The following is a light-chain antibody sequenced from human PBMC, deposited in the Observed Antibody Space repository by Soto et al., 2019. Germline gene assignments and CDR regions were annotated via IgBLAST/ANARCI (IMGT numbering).Light chain of an antibody. CDR3: QSYGV. J-gene: IGLJ2*01. Sequence: QSVLTQPPSVSGAPGQRVTISCTGSSSNIGAGYDVHWYQQLPGTAPKLLIYGNSNRPSGVPDRFSGSKSGTSASLAITGLRAEDEADYYCQSYGVFGGGTKLTVL. CDR1: SSNIGAGYD. V-gene: IGLV1-40*01. CDR2: GNS.